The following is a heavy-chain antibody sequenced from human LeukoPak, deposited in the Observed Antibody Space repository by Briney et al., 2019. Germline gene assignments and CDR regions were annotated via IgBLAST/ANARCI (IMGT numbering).Heavy chain of an antibody. CDR1: GFTFTSSA. V-gene: IGHV1-58*01. Sequence: ASVKVSCKASGFTFTSSAVQWVRQARGQRLEWIGWIVVGSGNTNYAQKFQERVTITRDMSTSTAYMELSSLRSEDTAVYYCAAFEEGAVAGVDYWGQGTLVTVSS. J-gene: IGHJ4*02. D-gene: IGHD6-19*01. CDR3: AAFEEGAVAGVDY. CDR2: IVVGSGNT.